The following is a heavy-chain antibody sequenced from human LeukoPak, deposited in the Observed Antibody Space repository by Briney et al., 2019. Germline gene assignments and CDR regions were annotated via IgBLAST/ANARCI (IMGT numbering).Heavy chain of an antibody. CDR3: ARGRVSSSSWYSTYYYYFYMDV. CDR2: IYYSGST. CDR1: GGSISSSSYY. D-gene: IGHD6-13*01. J-gene: IGHJ6*03. V-gene: IGHV4-39*01. Sequence: ASETLSLTCTVSGGSISSSSYYWGWIRQPPGKGLEWIGSIYYSGSTYYNPSLKSRVTISVDTSKNQFSLKLSSVAAADTAVYYCARGRVSSSSWYSTYYYYFYMDVWGKGTTVTVSS.